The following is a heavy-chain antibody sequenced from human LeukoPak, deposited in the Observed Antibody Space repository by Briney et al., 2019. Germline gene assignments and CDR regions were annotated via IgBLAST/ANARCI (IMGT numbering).Heavy chain of an antibody. CDR2: ISTYNGNT. Sequence: GASVNVSCKASGYTFTNHGISWVRQAPGQGLEWMGWISTYNGNTNYAQTLQGRVTITTDTSTSTPYMEVRSLRSDDTAAYYCARSGGSAYSDSGGLRAFDIWGQGTTVTVSS. D-gene: IGHD4-23*01. CDR3: ARSGGSAYSDSGGLRAFDI. CDR1: GYTFTNHG. J-gene: IGHJ3*02. V-gene: IGHV1-18*04.